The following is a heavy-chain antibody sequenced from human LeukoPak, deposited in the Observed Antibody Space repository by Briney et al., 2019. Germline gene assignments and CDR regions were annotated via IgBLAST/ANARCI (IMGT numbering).Heavy chain of an antibody. V-gene: IGHV4-30-4*02. CDR1: GGSISSGDYY. CDR2: IYYSGST. Sequence: PSETLSLTCTVSGGSISSGDYYWSWIRQPPGKGLEWIGYIYYSGSTYYNPSLKSRVTISVDTSKNQFSLKLSSVTAADTAVYYCARQRVVAAAGTDYFDYWGQGTLVTVSS. D-gene: IGHD6-13*01. J-gene: IGHJ4*02. CDR3: ARQRVVAAAGTDYFDY.